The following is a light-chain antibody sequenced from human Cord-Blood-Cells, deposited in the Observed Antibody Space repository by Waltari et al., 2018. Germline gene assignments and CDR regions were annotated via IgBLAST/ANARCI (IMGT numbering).Light chain of an antibody. V-gene: IGKV1-5*01. CDR3: QQYNSYWT. J-gene: IGKJ1*01. Sequence: IQMTQSPSTLSASVGDRVTITCRASQSISSWLAWYQQKPGKAPKLLIYDASSLESVVPSRFSGSGSGTEFTLTISSLQPDDVATYYCQQYNSYWTFGQGTKVEIK. CDR1: QSISSW. CDR2: DAS.